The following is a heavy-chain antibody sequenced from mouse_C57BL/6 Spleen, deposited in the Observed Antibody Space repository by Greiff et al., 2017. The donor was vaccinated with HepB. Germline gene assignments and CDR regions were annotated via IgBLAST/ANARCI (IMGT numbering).Heavy chain of an antibody. CDR3: ARKYGSSYFDY. CDR1: GYTFTDYY. CDR2: IYPGSGNT. J-gene: IGHJ2*01. V-gene: IGHV1-76*01. Sequence: QVQLKESGAELVRPGASVKLSCKASGYTFTDYYINWVKQRPGQGLEWIARIYPGSGNTYYNEKFKGKATLTAEKSSSTAYMQLSSLTSEDSAVYFCARKYGSSYFDYWGQGTTLTVSS. D-gene: IGHD1-1*01.